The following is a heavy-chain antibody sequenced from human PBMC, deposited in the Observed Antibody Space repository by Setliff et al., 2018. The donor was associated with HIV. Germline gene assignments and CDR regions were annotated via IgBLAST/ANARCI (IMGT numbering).Heavy chain of an antibody. CDR3: ASHPSVYGPPFDY. D-gene: IGHD2-8*01. V-gene: IGHV3-64*04. J-gene: IGHJ4*02. CDR1: GFTFSSNA. CDR2: ISSNGGST. Sequence: GSLRLSCSASGFTFSSNAMHWVRQAPGKGLEYASSISSNGGSTYYADSVKGRFTISRDNSKNTLYLQMNSLRAEDTAVYYCASHPSVYGPPFDYWGQGTLVTVSS.